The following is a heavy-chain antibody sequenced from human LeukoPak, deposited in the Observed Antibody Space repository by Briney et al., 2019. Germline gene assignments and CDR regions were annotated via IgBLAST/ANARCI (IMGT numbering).Heavy chain of an antibody. CDR2: IYHSGST. J-gene: IGHJ4*02. CDR3: ARDLAAAGTGD. D-gene: IGHD6-13*01. Sequence: PSETLSLTCTVSGGSISSGGYYWSWIRQPPGKGLEWIGYIYHSGSTYYNPSLKSRVTISVDRSKNQFSLKLSSVTAADTAVYYCARDLAAAGTGDWGQGTLVTVSS. CDR1: GGSISSGGYY. V-gene: IGHV4-30-2*01.